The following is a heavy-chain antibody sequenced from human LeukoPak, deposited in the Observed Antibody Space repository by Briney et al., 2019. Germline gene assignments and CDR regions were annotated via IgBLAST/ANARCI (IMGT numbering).Heavy chain of an antibody. CDR1: GFTFGDYA. V-gene: IGHV3-49*04. J-gene: IGHJ6*02. CDR3: TRDQTTVTPRFSGYYYGMDV. CDR2: IRSKAYGGTT. Sequence: GRSLRLSCTASGFTFGDYAMSWVRQAPGKGLEWGGFIRSKAYGGTTEYAASVKGRFTISRDDSKSIAYLQMNSLKTEDTAVYYCTRDQTTVTPRFSGYYYGMDVWGQGTTVTVSS. D-gene: IGHD4-11*01.